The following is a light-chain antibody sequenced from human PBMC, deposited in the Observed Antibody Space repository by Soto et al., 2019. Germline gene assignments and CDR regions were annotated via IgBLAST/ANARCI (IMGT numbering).Light chain of an antibody. V-gene: IGKV1-9*01. CDR2: AAS. CDR3: QQLNSYPPFT. J-gene: IGKJ3*01. CDR1: QGISSY. Sequence: IQLTQSPSSLSASVGDRVTITCRASQGISSYLAWYQQKPGKAPKLLIYAASTLQSGVPSRFSGSGSGTDVTLTISSLQPEDFATYYCQQLNSYPPFTFGPGTKVDIK.